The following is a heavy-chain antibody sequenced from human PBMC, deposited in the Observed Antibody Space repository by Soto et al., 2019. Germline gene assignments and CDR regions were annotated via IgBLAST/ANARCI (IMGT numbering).Heavy chain of an antibody. CDR1: GYTFTSYD. CDR3: ARDPSIVLVPADSYYYYYYGKDV. CDR2: MNPNSGNT. J-gene: IGHJ6*02. V-gene: IGHV1-8*01. Sequence: ASVKVSCKASGYTFTSYDINWVRQATGQGLEWMGWMNPNSGNTGYTQKFQGRVTMTRNTSISTAYMELSSLRSEDTAVYYCARDPSIVLVPADSYYYYYYGKDVWGQGTTVTVSS. D-gene: IGHD2-2*01.